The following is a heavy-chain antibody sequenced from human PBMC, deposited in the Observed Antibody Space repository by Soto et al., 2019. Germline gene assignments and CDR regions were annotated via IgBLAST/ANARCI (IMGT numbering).Heavy chain of an antibody. J-gene: IGHJ4*02. V-gene: IGHV1-69*06. Sequence: SVKVSCKASGVTFSSYAISWVRQAPGQGLEWMGGIIPIFGTANYAQKFQGRVTITADKSTSTAYMELSSLRSEDTAVYYCAGGGHPYYYDSSGYYHPFDYWGQGTLVTVSS. D-gene: IGHD3-22*01. CDR3: AGGGHPYYYDSSGYYHPFDY. CDR1: GVTFSSYA. CDR2: IIPIFGTA.